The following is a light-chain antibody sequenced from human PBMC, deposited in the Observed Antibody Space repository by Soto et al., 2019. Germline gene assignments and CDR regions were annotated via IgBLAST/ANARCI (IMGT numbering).Light chain of an antibody. V-gene: IGKV1-5*03. CDR3: QQYKSYPWT. CDR2: MAS. Sequence: DIQMTQSPSTLSASVGDRVTITCRASQNINNWLAWYQQKPGKAPKVLIYMASKLQSGVSSRLSGSGSGTEFTLTINSLQPDDFATYYCQQYKSYPWTFGRGTKVDIK. J-gene: IGKJ1*01. CDR1: QNINNW.